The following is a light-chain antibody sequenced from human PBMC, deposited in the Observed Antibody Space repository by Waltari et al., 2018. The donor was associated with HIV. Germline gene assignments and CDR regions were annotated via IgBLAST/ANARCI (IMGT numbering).Light chain of an antibody. V-gene: IGKV1-NL1*01. Sequence: DIQMTQSPSSLSASVGDRVTISCRASQGISNSVAWYQQIPGRAPNLLLYAASTLERGVPSTFSGNGSGTEYTLISSSLQPEDSATYFCQQYYNSPRTFGQGTKVEVK. CDR1: QGISNS. CDR2: AAS. CDR3: QQYYNSPRT. J-gene: IGKJ1*01.